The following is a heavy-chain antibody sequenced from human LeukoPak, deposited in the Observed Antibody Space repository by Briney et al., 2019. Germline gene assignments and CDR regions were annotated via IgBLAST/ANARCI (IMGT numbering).Heavy chain of an antibody. Sequence: GGSLRLSCAASGFTFSSYWMHWVRQAPGKGLVWVSRINSDGSSTSYAESVKGRFTISRDNAKNTVYLQMNSLRAEDTAVYYCARADSLQYSSSWDYFDYWGQGTLVTVSS. V-gene: IGHV3-74*01. J-gene: IGHJ4*02. D-gene: IGHD6-13*01. CDR2: INSDGSST. CDR3: ARADSLQYSSSWDYFDY. CDR1: GFTFSSYW.